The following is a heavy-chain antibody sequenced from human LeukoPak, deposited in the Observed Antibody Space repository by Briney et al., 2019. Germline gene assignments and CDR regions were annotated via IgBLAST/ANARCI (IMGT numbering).Heavy chain of an antibody. J-gene: IGHJ3*02. CDR3: ARDGRAVAGNGGVDAFDI. D-gene: IGHD6-19*01. V-gene: IGHV3-48*03. CDR1: GFTFSSYE. CDR2: ISGSGGTK. Sequence: GGSLRLSCAASGFTFSSYEMNWVRQAPGKGLEWVSYISGSGGTKYYADSVKGRFTISRDNSKNTLYLQMNSLRAEDTAVYYCARDGRAVAGNGGVDAFDIWGQGTMVTVSS.